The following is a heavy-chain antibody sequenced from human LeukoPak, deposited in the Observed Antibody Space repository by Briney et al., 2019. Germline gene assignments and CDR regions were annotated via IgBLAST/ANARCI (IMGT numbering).Heavy chain of an antibody. CDR1: GFTFSSYW. CDR3: ARPGRDDGFDI. CDR2: VKQDRSEK. Sequence: GGSLRLSCAASGFTFSSYWMSWVRQAPGRGLEWVANVKQDRSEKHYVASVKGRFTVSRDNAKNSLYPQMNSLRGDDTAVYFCARPGRDDGFDIWGQGTMVTVSS. J-gene: IGHJ3*02. V-gene: IGHV3-7*04.